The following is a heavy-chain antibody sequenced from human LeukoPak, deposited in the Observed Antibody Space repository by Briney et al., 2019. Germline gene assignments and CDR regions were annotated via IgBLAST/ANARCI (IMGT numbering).Heavy chain of an antibody. V-gene: IGHV3-23*01. CDR2: ISGSGGTT. CDR1: GFFFNNAW. J-gene: IGHJ4*02. D-gene: IGHD3-3*01. CDR3: AKGAGEWLYYFDY. Sequence: GGSLRLSCAASGFFFNNAWMSWVRQAPGKGVEWVSAISGSGGTTYYADPVKGRFTISRDNSKNTLHLQMNSLRAEDTAVYYCAKGAGEWLYYFDYWGQGTLVTVSS.